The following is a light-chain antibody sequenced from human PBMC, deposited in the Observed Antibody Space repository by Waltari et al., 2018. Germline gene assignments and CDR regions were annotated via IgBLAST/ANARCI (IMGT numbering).Light chain of an antibody. V-gene: IGKV1-9*01. Sequence: IQLTQSPSSLSASVGDRVTITCRASQGISSYLAWYQQKPGKAPKLLIYAASTLQSGVPSRVSGSGSGTDFTLTISSLQPEDFATYYCQQLRTFGPGTKVDIK. CDR3: QQLRT. CDR1: QGISSY. CDR2: AAS. J-gene: IGKJ3*01.